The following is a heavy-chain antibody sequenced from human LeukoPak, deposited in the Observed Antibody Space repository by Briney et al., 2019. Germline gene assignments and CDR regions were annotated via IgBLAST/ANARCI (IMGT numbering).Heavy chain of an antibody. D-gene: IGHD2-2*01. CDR3: ARDLEDIVVVPAAVLYYYYMDV. CDR1: GFTFSSYS. Sequence: GGSLRLSCAASGFTFSSYSMNWVRQAPGKGLEWVSYISSSSSTIYYADSVKGRFTISRDNVKNSLYLQMNSLRAEDTAVYYCARDLEDIVVVPAAVLYYYYMDVWGKGTTVTVSS. CDR2: ISSSSSTI. J-gene: IGHJ6*03. V-gene: IGHV3-48*04.